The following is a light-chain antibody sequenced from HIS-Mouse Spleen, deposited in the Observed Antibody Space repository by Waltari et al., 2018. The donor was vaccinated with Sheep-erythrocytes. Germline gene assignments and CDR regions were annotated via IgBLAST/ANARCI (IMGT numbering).Light chain of an antibody. J-gene: IGLJ3*02. CDR1: SSDVGGYNY. CDR2: EVS. CDR3: SSYAGSNNWV. Sequence: QSALTQPPSASGSPGQSVTISCTGTSSDVGGYNYVSWYQKHPGKAPKLMIYEVSKRPSWGPYRFSGSKSGNTASLTVSGLQAEDEADYYCSSYAGSNNWVFGGGTKLTVL. V-gene: IGLV2-8*01.